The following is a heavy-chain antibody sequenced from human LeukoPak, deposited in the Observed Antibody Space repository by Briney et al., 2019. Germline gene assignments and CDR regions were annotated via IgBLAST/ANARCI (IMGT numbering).Heavy chain of an antibody. CDR3: ARVAAAIAPVDY. V-gene: IGHV3-30-3*01. D-gene: IGHD2-2*02. Sequence: PGRSLRLSCAAPGFSFSSYAMHWVRQAPGKGLEWVAVISYDGSNKYYADSVKGRFTISRDNSKNTLCLQMNSLRAEDTAVYYCARVAAAIAPVDYWGQGTLVTVSS. CDR1: GFSFSSYA. CDR2: ISYDGSNK. J-gene: IGHJ4*02.